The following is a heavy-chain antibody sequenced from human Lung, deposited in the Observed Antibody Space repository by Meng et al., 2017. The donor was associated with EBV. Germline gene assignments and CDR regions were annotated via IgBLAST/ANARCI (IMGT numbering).Heavy chain of an antibody. J-gene: IGHJ4*02. V-gene: IGHV3-11*06. CDR1: GFTFSDYY. Sequence: QGQLVESGGGLVKSGGSLRLSCFASGFTFSDYYMTWIRQAPGKGLEWLSYISSRGGYTDSADSVKGRFTISRDNAKNTLYLQMNSLRAEDTAVYYCSRDLVGSADSWGQGTLVTVSS. D-gene: IGHD2-8*02. CDR3: SRDLVGSADS. CDR2: ISSRGGYT.